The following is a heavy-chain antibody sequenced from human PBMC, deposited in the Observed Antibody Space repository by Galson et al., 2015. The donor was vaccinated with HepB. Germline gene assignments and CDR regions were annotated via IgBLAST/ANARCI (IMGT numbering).Heavy chain of an antibody. CDR3: ARDGGRDSGYYYGVEYYFDY. D-gene: IGHD3-22*01. Sequence: SLRLSCAASGFTFSSYAMHWVRQAPGKGLEWVAVISYDGSNKYYADSVKGRFTISRDNSKNTLYLQMNSLRAEDTAVYYCARDGGRDSGYYYGVEYYFDYWGQGTLVTVSS. V-gene: IGHV3-30*04. J-gene: IGHJ4*02. CDR1: GFTFSSYA. CDR2: ISYDGSNK.